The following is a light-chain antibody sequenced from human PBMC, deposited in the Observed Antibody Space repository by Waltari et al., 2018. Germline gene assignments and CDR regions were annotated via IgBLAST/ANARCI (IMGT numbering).Light chain of an antibody. Sequence: QRRPGPAPNLIIYSMYQVPSGVPDRFFGSKAGASASLAICGLRSEDEADYYCASWYDSLSCWVFGGGTKLTVL. V-gene: IGLV1-47*02. J-gene: IGLJ3*02. CDR3: ASWYDSLSCWV. CDR2: SMY.